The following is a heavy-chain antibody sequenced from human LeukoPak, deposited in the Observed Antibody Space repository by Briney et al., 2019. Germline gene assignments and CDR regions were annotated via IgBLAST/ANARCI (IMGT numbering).Heavy chain of an antibody. D-gene: IGHD6-13*01. Sequence: ASVKVSCKASGYTFTGYYMHWVRQAPGQGLEWMGWINPNSGGTNYAQKFQGRVTMTRDTSISTAYMELSRRRSDDTAVYNCARDQQQLGYPDYWGQGTLVTVSS. J-gene: IGHJ4*02. V-gene: IGHV1-2*02. CDR1: GYTFTGYY. CDR3: ARDQQQLGYPDY. CDR2: INPNSGGT.